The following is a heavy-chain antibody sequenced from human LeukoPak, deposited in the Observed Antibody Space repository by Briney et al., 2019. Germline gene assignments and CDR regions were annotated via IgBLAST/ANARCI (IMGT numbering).Heavy chain of an antibody. CDR3: ARHPTGYPNWFDP. CDR1: GGSISINSYN. D-gene: IGHD3-9*01. V-gene: IGHV4-39*01. J-gene: IGHJ5*02. Sequence: SETLSLTCTVSGGSISINSYNWAWIRQPPGRGLEWIGAIHYRGTTYYNPSLKSRVTISVDTSKNQFSMKLNSLTAADTAVYYCARHPTGYPNWFDPWGQGTLVTVSS. CDR2: IHYRGTT.